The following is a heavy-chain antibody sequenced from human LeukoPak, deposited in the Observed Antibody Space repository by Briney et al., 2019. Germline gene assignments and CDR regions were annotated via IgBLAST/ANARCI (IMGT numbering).Heavy chain of an antibody. J-gene: IGHJ4*02. CDR2: VSRSSRFI. CDR1: GFAFSTYS. Sequence: PGGSLRLSCAASGFAFSTYSMNWVRQAPGKGLEWVSSVSRSSRFIFYADSVQGRSTISRDDAKDSLFLQMNSLRAEDTAVYYCARVSDAFDYFFDSWGQGTLVTVSS. V-gene: IGHV3-21*01. D-gene: IGHD5-12*01. CDR3: ARVSDAFDYFFDS.